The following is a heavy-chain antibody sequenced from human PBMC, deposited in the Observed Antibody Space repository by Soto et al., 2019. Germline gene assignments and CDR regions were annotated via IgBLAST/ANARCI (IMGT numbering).Heavy chain of an antibody. D-gene: IGHD2-15*01. CDR1: GGTFSSYA. CDR3: ARKKSGYCSGGSCYGSAGYYYYGMDV. Sequence: SVKVSCKASGGTFSSYAISWVRQAPGQGLEWMGGIIPIFGAANYAQKFQGRVTISADESTSTAYMELSSLRAEDTAVDYCARKKSGYCSGGSCYGSAGYYYYGMDVWGQGTTVTVS. J-gene: IGHJ6*02. V-gene: IGHV1-69*13. CDR2: IIPIFGAA.